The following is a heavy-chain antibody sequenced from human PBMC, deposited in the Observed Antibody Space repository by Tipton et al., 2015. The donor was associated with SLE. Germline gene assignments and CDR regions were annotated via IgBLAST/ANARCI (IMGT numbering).Heavy chain of an antibody. CDR2: IYYSGST. V-gene: IGHV4-59*11. Sequence: TLSLTCTVSGGSISSHYWSWIRQPPGKGLEWIGYIYYSGSTNYNPSLKSRVTISVDTSKNQFSLKLSSVTAADTAVYYCARGSDYWGQGTLVTVSS. J-gene: IGHJ4*02. CDR3: ARGSDY. CDR1: GGSISSHY.